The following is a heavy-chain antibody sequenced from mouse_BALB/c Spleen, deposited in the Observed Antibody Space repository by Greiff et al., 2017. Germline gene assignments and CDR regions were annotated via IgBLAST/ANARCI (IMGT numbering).Heavy chain of an antibody. V-gene: IGHV5-12-1*01. CDR3: ARHGNWDEGDY. J-gene: IGHJ2*01. CDR1: GFAFSSYD. Sequence: EVHLVESGGGLVKPGGSLKLSCAASGFAFSSYDMSWVRQTPEKRLEWVAYISSGGGSTYYPDTVKGRFTISRDNAKNTLYLQMSSLKSEDTAMYYCARHGNWDEGDYWGQGTTLTVSS. D-gene: IGHD4-1*01. CDR2: ISSGGGST.